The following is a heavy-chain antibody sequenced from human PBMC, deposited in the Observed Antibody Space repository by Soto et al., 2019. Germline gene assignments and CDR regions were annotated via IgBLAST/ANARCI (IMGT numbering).Heavy chain of an antibody. D-gene: IGHD6-13*01. CDR3: ARDRIAAAGSGGWFDP. CDR1: GGSVSSGSYY. J-gene: IGHJ5*02. Sequence: QVQLQESGPGLVKPSETLSLTCTVSGGSVSSGSYYWSWIRQPPGKGLEWVGYIYYSGSTNYNPSLKSRVTISVDTSKNQSSLKLSSVTAADTAVYYCARDRIAAAGSGGWFDPWGQGTLVTVSS. CDR2: IYYSGST. V-gene: IGHV4-61*01.